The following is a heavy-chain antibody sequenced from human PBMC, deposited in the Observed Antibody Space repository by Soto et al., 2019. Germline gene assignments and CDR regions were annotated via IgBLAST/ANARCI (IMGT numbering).Heavy chain of an antibody. CDR3: ARDIEPPGLFFDY. J-gene: IGHJ4*02. CDR2: IDFRSNSI. Sequence: QVQLVESGGGLVKPGGSLRLSCAASGFSFSDYYMRWIRQAPGKGLEWVSYIDFRSNSIYYADSVKGRFTICRDNAKNSLYLQMNSLRAEDTAVYYCARDIEPPGLFFDYWGQGTLVTVSS. D-gene: IGHD6-13*01. V-gene: IGHV3-11*01. CDR1: GFSFSDYY.